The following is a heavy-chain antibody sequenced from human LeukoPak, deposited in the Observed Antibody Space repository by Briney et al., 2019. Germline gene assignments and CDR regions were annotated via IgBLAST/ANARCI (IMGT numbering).Heavy chain of an antibody. CDR3: ATSPPDSSWVY. V-gene: IGHV3-74*01. Sequence: GGSLRLSCAASGFTFSSYWMHWVRQAPGKGLVWVSRIKSDGSSANYAESVKGRFTISRDNAKKTMHLQMNSLGAEDTAVYYCATSPPDSSWVYWGRGTLVTVSS. J-gene: IGHJ4*02. D-gene: IGHD6-13*01. CDR2: IKSDGSSA. CDR1: GFTFSSYW.